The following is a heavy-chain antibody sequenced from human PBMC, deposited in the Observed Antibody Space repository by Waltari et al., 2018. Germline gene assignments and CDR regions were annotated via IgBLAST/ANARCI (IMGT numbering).Heavy chain of an antibody. Sequence: EVQLVESGGGLVQPGGSLRLSCAASGFTFSSYWMTWVGQAPGKGLEWVANIKQDGSAKSYVDSVKGRFVISRDNAENSLSLQMNSLKAEDTAVYYCARPFRSGWYDGSFDIWGQGTMVTVSS. V-gene: IGHV3-7*04. D-gene: IGHD6-19*01. J-gene: IGHJ3*02. CDR1: GFTFSSYW. CDR3: ARPFRSGWYDGSFDI. CDR2: IKQDGSAK.